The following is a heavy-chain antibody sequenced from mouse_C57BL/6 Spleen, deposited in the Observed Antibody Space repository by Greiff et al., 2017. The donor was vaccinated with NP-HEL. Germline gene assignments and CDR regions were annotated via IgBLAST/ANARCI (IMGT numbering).Heavy chain of an antibody. J-gene: IGHJ2*01. CDR1: GYTFTSYW. Sequence: QVQLQQPGAELVKPGASVKLSCKASGYTFTSYWMHWVKQRPGRGLEWIGRIDPSSGGTKYNEKFKSKATLTVDKPSSTANMQLSSLTSEDSAVYYCARGAIYYDHFDYWGQGTTLTVSS. D-gene: IGHD2-4*01. V-gene: IGHV1-72*01. CDR2: IDPSSGGT. CDR3: ARGAIYYDHFDY.